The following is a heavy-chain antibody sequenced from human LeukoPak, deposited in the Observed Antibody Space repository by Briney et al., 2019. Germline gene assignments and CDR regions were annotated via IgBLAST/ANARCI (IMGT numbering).Heavy chain of an antibody. CDR2: INPDSGGT. Sequence: ASVKVSCKASGYTFTGSYIHWVRQAPGQRLEWMGWINPDSGGTNYAHKFQGGVTVTRDTSISTAYMELSRLRSDDAAVYYCARDLGCSSSSCYYASDYWGQGTLVTVSS. J-gene: IGHJ4*02. V-gene: IGHV1-2*02. CDR1: GYTFTGSY. D-gene: IGHD2-2*01. CDR3: ARDLGCSSSSCYYASDY.